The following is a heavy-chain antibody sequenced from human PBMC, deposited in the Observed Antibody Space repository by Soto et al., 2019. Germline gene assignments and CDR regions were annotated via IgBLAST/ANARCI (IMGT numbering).Heavy chain of an antibody. V-gene: IGHV1-69*13. CDR2: IIPYYNTL. CDR1: EGTFNSYA. J-gene: IGHJ4*02. Sequence: SVKVSCKASEGTFNSYAIAWVRQAPGQGLEWMGGIIPYYNTLNYAQKFQDRVTVTAGDSTNTVYMELSSLRSDDTAVYFCASGASRWYPYFFDSWAQGTLVTVSS. D-gene: IGHD6-13*01. CDR3: ASGASRWYPYFFDS.